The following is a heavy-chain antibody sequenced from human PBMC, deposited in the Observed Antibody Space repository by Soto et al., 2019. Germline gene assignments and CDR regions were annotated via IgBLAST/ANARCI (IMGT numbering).Heavy chain of an antibody. D-gene: IGHD2-21*02. CDR3: ARESGDWPIKCFDP. CDR2: ITSDGTSK. J-gene: IGHJ5*02. Sequence: RLSRACSCLNFSHPWMHWFPQRTGEGRVWVSRITSDGTSKAYAESVKGRFAISRDNAKNTLYLHMNGLTAEATAVHYCARESGDWPIKCFDPWGLGTMVTVSS. V-gene: IGHV3-74*01. CDR1: CLNFSHPW.